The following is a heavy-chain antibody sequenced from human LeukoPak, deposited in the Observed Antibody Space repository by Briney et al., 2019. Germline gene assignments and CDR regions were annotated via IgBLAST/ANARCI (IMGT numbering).Heavy chain of an antibody. V-gene: IGHV4-30-4*08. D-gene: IGHD3-10*01. J-gene: IGHJ4*02. CDR1: GGSISRGDYY. CDR2: IYYSGST. Sequence: PSETLSLTCTVSGGSISRGDYYWSWIRQPPGKGLEWIGYIYYSGSTYYNPSLKSRVTISVDTSKNQFSLKLSSVTAADTAVYYCARGWTMVRGVPSLDYWGQGTLVTVSS. CDR3: ARGWTMVRGVPSLDY.